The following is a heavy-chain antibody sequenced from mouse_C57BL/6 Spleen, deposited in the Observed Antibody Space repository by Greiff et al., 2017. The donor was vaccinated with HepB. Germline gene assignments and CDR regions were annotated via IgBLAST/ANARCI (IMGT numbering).Heavy chain of an antibody. V-gene: IGHV5-12*01. CDR3: ASSYGFWYFDG. Sequence: EVKLMESGGGLVQPGGSLKLSCAASGFTFSDYYMSWVRQTPEKRLEWVAYISNGGGSTYYPDSVKGRFTISRDNAKNTLYLQMSRLKSEDTAMSYCASSYGFWYFDGWGTGTTVTVSS. CDR1: GFTFSDYY. CDR2: ISNGGGST. D-gene: IGHD2-2*01. J-gene: IGHJ1*03.